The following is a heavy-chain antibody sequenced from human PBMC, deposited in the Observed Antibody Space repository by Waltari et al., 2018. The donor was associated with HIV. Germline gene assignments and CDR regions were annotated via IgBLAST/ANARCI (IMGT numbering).Heavy chain of an antibody. Sequence: QVQLQQWAGGLRTHSETLSLTCAVFCGSLNSYHWRWIRLSPARGLGWIGYISHGGTSSYKPSLKNRVAMSMDTSKNQFSLNLKSLTPADTAVYYCARGLLAVAGTDEYFHHWGPGALVTVSS. CDR2: ISHGGTS. J-gene: IGHJ1*01. V-gene: IGHV4-34*01. CDR3: ARGLLAVAGTDEYFHH. CDR1: CGSLNSYH. D-gene: IGHD6-19*01.